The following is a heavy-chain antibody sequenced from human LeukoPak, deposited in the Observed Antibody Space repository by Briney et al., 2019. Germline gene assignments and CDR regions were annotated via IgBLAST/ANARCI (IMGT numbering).Heavy chain of an antibody. CDR1: GFTFSNYW. CDR3: VRDRGYCSGGTCYALWDY. D-gene: IGHD2-15*01. V-gene: IGHV3-7*01. CDR2: IKEDGGEK. J-gene: IGHJ4*02. Sequence: GGSLRLSCAASGFTFSNYWMTWVRQAPGKGLEWVAHIKEDGGEKHYVDPVKGRFTISRDNAKNSLYLQMNSLRAEDTAMYYCVRDRGYCSGGTCYALWDYWGQGTLVTVSS.